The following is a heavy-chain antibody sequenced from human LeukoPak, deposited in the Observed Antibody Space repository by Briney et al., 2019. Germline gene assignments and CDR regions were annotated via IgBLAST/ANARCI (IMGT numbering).Heavy chain of an antibody. CDR1: GYTFTGYY. CDR3: AKGEGYCSSTSCQSYYYYGMDV. V-gene: IGHV1-2*02. J-gene: IGHJ6*02. D-gene: IGHD2-2*01. CDR2: INPNSGGT. Sequence: GASVKVCCKASGYTFTGYYMHWVRQAPGQGLEWMGWINPNSGGTNYAQKFQGRVTMARDTSISTAYMELSRLRSDDTAVYYCAKGEGYCSSTSCQSYYYYGMDVWGQGTTVTVSS.